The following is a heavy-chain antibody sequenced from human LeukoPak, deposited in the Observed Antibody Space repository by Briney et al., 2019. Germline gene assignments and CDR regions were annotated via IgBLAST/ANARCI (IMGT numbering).Heavy chain of an antibody. CDR2: INPRDSDT. CDR3: ARERWGNLDY. CDR1: GYDFVTYW. Sequence: GESLKISCEGSGYDFVTYWIAWVRQMPGKGLEWMAMINPRDSDTRYSPSFQGQVTISVDKSVSTTFLQWNSLRASDTAMYYCARERWGNLDYWGQGALVTVSS. V-gene: IGHV5-51*01. J-gene: IGHJ4*02. D-gene: IGHD4-23*01.